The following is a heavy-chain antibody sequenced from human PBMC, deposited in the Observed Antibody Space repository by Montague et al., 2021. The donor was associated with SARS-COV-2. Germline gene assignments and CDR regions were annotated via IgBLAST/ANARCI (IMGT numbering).Heavy chain of an antibody. CDR2: ISYDGSNK. J-gene: IGHJ6*02. CDR1: GSTFSSYA. Sequence: SLRLSCAASGSTFSSYAMHWVRQAPGKGLEWVAVISYDGSNKYYADSVKGRFTISRDNSKNTLYLQMNSLRAEDTAVYYCARKDYYYGMDVWGQGTTVTVSS. V-gene: IGHV3-30*04. CDR3: ARKDYYYGMDV.